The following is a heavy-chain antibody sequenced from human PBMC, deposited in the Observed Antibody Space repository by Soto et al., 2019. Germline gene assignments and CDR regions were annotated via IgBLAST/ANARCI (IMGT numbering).Heavy chain of an antibody. CDR1: GFTFIGYS. D-gene: IGHD2-2*01. Sequence: EVQLVESGGGLVKPGGSLRLSCEASGFTFIGYSMNWVRQAPGKGLECVSSINPGSDYIYYADSVKGRFTISRDNSKNSVYLQMNSLRAEDTALYYCARDPDAAQPLDYWGQGTLVTVSS. V-gene: IGHV3-21*01. J-gene: IGHJ4*02. CDR3: ARDPDAAQPLDY. CDR2: INPGSDYI.